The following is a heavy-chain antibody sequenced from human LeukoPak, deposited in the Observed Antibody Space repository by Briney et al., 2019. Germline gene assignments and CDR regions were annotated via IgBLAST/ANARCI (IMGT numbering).Heavy chain of an antibody. Sequence: GGSLRLSCAASGFTFSSYWMNWVRQAPGKGLEWVGNIKQDGSETYYVDSVKSRFTVSRDNAKNSLFLQMNSLRAEDTAVYYCARDNSDYDSSFFDYWGQGTLVTVSS. J-gene: IGHJ4*02. CDR2: IKQDGSET. CDR3: ARDNSDYDSSFFDY. D-gene: IGHD3-22*01. V-gene: IGHV3-7*01. CDR1: GFTFSSYW.